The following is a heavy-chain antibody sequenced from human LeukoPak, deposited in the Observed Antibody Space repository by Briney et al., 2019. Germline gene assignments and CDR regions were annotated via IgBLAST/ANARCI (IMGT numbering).Heavy chain of an antibody. V-gene: IGHV4-59*08. CDR3: ARRGPLNSSWFDNWFDF. CDR1: GGSISSYY. CDR2: IHYSGST. Sequence: SETLSLTCTVSGGSISSYYWSWIRQPPGKGLEWIGYIHYSGSTNYNPSLKSRVTISVDTSKNQFSLKLSSVTAADTAVYYCARRGPLNSSWFDNWFDFWGQGTLVTVSS. D-gene: IGHD6-13*01. J-gene: IGHJ5*01.